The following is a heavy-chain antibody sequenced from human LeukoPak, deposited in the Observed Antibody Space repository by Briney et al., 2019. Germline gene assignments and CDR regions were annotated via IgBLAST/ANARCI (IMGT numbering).Heavy chain of an antibody. Sequence: GGSLRLSCAASGFTFSTYAIHWVRQAPGQGLEWVAVISYGANNKYYADSVKGRFTISRDNSNNTLYLQNSSLKADDTAVYYCARPQGGRQLWLHFDYWGQGTLVTVSS. V-gene: IGHV3-30-3*01. CDR3: ARPQGGRQLWLHFDY. D-gene: IGHD5-18*01. J-gene: IGHJ4*02. CDR2: ISYGANNK. CDR1: GFTFSTYA.